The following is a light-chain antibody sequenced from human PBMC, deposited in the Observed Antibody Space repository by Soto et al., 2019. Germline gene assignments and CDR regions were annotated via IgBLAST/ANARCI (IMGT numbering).Light chain of an antibody. V-gene: IGKV3D-20*02. CDR3: QQRSNWPSIT. Sequence: EIVLKQSPGTLSLTPGERATLSCRASQSVSSSYLAWYQQKPGQAPRLLIYDASNRATGIPARFSGSGSGTDFTLTISSLEPEDFAVYYCQQRSNWPSITFGQGTRLEIK. J-gene: IGKJ5*01. CDR2: DAS. CDR1: QSVSSSY.